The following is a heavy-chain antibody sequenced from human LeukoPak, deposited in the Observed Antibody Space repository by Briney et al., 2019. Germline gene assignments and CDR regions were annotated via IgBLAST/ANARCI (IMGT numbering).Heavy chain of an antibody. CDR2: INHSGST. J-gene: IGHJ6*03. V-gene: IGHV4-34*01. CDR3: ARVVVVVPAAQHPNYYMDV. D-gene: IGHD2-2*01. Sequence: PSETLSLTCTVSGGSISSYYWSWIRQPPGKGLEWIGEINHSGSTNYNPSLKSRVTISVDTSKNQFSLKLSSVTAADTAVYYCARVVVVVPAAQHPNYYMDVWGKGTTVTVSS. CDR1: GGSISSYY.